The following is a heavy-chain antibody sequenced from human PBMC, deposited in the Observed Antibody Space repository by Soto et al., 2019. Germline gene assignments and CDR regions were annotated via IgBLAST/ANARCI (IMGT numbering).Heavy chain of an antibody. CDR3: ARRGRRDNDWNDFDY. Sequence: QVQLQESGPGLVKPSETLSLTCTVSGGSISSYYWSWIRQPPGKGLEWIGYISYSGSTNYNPSLKSLVTISVDTSTNQFSRKLSSVTAADTAVYYCARRGRRDNDWNDFDYWGQGTLVTVSS. CDR1: GGSISSYY. J-gene: IGHJ4*02. D-gene: IGHD1-1*01. CDR2: ISYSGST. V-gene: IGHV4-59*08.